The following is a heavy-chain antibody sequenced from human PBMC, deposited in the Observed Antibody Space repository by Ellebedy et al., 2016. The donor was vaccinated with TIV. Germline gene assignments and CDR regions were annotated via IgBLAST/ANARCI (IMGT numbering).Heavy chain of an antibody. CDR2: IKKQTDGGTT. CDR1: GFTFSNAW. V-gene: IGHV3-15*01. CDR3: TTHRGYSGYDSFDY. J-gene: IGHJ4*02. Sequence: PGGSLRLSCAASGFTFSNAWMSWVRQAPGKGLEWVGRIKKQTDGGTTDYAAPAKGRFTISRDDSKNTLYLQMNSLKTEDTAVYYCTTHRGYSGYDSFDYWGQGTLVTVSS. D-gene: IGHD5-12*01.